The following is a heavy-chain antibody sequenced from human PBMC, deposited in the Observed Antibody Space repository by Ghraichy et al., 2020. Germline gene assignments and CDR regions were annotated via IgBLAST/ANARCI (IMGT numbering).Heavy chain of an antibody. J-gene: IGHJ4*02. CDR1: GFTFSSYA. V-gene: IGHV3-23*01. Sequence: GGSLRLSCAASGFTFSSYAMSWVRQAPGKGLEWVSAISGSGGSTYYADSVKGRFTISRDNSKNTLYLQMNSLRAEDTAVYYCAKDRYSSSWYWSVPSSCWGQGTLVTVSS. CDR2: ISGSGGST. CDR3: AKDRYSSSWYWSVPSSC. D-gene: IGHD6-13*01.